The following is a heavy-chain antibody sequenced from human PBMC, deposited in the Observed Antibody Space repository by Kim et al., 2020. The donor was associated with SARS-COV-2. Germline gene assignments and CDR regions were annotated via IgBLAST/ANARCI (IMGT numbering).Heavy chain of an antibody. J-gene: IGHJ6*02. CDR1: GYNFRDFW. CDR3: TRLSWGAGMIFHKEHREGRQGFDV. V-gene: IGHV5-51*01. CDR2: IYPGDSDT. Sequence: GEYLKISCQGSGYNFRDFWIVWVRQMPGKGLEVMGIIYPGDSDTRYTPSFRGQVTISADNSISTAYLHWSSLKASDSAIYYCTRLSWGAGMIFHKEHREGRQGFDVWGQGTTVTVSS. D-gene: IGHD1-26*01.